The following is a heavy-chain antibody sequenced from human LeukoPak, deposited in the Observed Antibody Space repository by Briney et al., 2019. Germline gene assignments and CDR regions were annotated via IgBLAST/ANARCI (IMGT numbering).Heavy chain of an antibody. CDR2: ISSSSSTI. CDR1: GFTFSTYS. Sequence: GGSLRLSCAVSGFTFSTYSMNWVPQAPGKGLEWVSYISSSSSTIYYADSVKGRFTISRDNAKNSLYLQMNSLRAEDTAVYYCRYGSGRYSFDYWGQGTLVTVSS. V-gene: IGHV3-48*01. J-gene: IGHJ4*02. CDR3: RYGSGRYSFDY. D-gene: IGHD3-10*01.